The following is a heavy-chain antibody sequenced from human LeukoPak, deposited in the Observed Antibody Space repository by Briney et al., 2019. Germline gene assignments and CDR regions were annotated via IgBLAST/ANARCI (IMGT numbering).Heavy chain of an antibody. Sequence: GGSLRLSCAASGFTFSSYAMSWVRQAPGKGLEWVSAISGSGGSTYYADSVKGRFTISRDNSKNTLYLQMNSLRAEDTVVYCCAKIGAALTGYWDWFDPWGEGPLVTVS. V-gene: IGHV3-23*01. J-gene: IGHJ5*02. CDR1: GFTFSSYA. CDR2: ISGSGGST. D-gene: IGHD3-9*01. CDR3: AKIGAALTGYWDWFDP.